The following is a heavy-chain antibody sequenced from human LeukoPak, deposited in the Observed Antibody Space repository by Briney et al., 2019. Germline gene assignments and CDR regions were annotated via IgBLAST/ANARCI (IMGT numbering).Heavy chain of an antibody. CDR1: GGTFSIYA. CDR2: IIPIFGTA. CDR3: AREVVTDDYYYYYGMDV. J-gene: IGHJ6*02. Sequence: GASVKVSCKASGGTFSIYAISWVRQAPGQGLEWMGGIIPIFGTANYAQKFQGRVTITADESTSTAYMELSSLRSEDTAVYYCAREVVTDDYYYYYGMDVWGQGTTVTVSS. V-gene: IGHV1-69*13. D-gene: IGHD2-21*02.